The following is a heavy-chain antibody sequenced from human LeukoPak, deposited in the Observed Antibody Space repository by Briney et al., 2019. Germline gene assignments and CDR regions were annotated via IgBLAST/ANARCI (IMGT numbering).Heavy chain of an antibody. J-gene: IGHJ3*02. V-gene: IGHV1-69*04. Sequence: ASVKVSCKASGGTFSSYAISWVRQAPGQGLEWMGRIIPILGIANYAQKFQGRVTITADKSTSTAYMELSSLRSEDTAVYYCARVGWGSSSAFDIWGQGTMVTVSS. D-gene: IGHD6-13*01. CDR2: IIPILGIA. CDR3: ARVGWGSSSAFDI. CDR1: GGTFSSYA.